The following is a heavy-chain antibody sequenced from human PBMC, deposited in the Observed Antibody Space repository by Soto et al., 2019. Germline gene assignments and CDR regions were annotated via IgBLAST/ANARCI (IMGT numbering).Heavy chain of an antibody. CDR1: GGSIDDYY. D-gene: IGHD4-17*01. V-gene: IGHV4-59*08. Sequence: ASETLSLTCTVSGGSIDDYYWSWIRQPPGRGLEWIGYIYNGGTTNYNPSLKSRVTISVDTSKNQFSLKLTSVTAADTAVDYCGRAVTVVWFDPWGQGTLVTVSS. CDR3: GRAVTVVWFDP. J-gene: IGHJ5*02. CDR2: IYNGGTT.